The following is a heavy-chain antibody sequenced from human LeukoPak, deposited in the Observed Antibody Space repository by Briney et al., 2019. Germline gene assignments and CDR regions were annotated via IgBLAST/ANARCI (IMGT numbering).Heavy chain of an antibody. CDR1: GGSISSGSYY. Sequence: PSETLSLTCTVSGGSISSGSYYWSWIRQPAGKGLEWIGRIYTSGSTNYNPSLKSRVTISVEMSKNQFSLTLSSVTAADTAVYYCASLYDYVWGSYRYSKFDYWGQGTLVTVSS. CDR3: ASLYDYVWGSYRYSKFDY. D-gene: IGHD3-16*02. CDR2: IYTSGST. J-gene: IGHJ4*02. V-gene: IGHV4-61*02.